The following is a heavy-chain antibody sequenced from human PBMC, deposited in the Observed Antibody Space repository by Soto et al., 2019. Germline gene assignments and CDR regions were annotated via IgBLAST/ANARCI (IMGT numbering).Heavy chain of an antibody. CDR1: GGTFSSYA. Sequence: ASVKVSCKASGGTFSSYAISWVRQAPGQGLEWMGGIIPIFGTANYAQKFQGRVTITADESTSTAYMELSSLRSEDTAVYYCASYTVTTSQYYYYGMDVWGQGTTVTVSS. J-gene: IGHJ6*02. CDR3: ASYTVTTSQYYYYGMDV. V-gene: IGHV1-69*13. CDR2: IIPIFGTA. D-gene: IGHD4-17*01.